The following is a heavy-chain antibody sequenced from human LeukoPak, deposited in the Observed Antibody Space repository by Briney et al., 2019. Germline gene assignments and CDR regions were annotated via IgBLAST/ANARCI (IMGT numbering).Heavy chain of an antibody. Sequence: SETLSLTCTVSGVSISSSNSYWGWIRQPPGKGLEWIGSIYYSGNTYYNASLKSQVSISIDTSKNQFSLRLTSVTAADTAVYYYARVTYYYDSSGYYYEVPSNYYYYYYMDVWGKGTTVTVSS. J-gene: IGHJ6*03. D-gene: IGHD3-22*01. CDR2: IYYSGNT. V-gene: IGHV4-39*01. CDR1: GVSISSSNSY. CDR3: ARVTYYYDSSGYYYEVPSNYYYYYYMDV.